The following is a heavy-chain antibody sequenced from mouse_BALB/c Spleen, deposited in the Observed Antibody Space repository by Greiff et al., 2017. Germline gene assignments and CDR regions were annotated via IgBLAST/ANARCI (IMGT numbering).Heavy chain of an antibody. CDR3: ARGYDGYSFAY. J-gene: IGHJ3*01. Sequence: EVKLMESGPDLVKPSQSLSLTCTVTGYSITSDYAWNWIRQFPGNKLEWMGYISYSGSTSYNPSLKSRISITRDTSKNQFFLQLNSVTTEDTATYYCARGYDGYSFAYWGQGTLVTVSA. V-gene: IGHV3-2*02. CDR1: GYSITSDYA. CDR2: ISYSGST. D-gene: IGHD2-3*01.